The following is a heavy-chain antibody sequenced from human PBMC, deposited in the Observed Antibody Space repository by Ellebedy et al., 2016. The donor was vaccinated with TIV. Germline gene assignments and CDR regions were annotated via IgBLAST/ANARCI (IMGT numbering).Heavy chain of an antibody. CDR1: GGSVSSGSFF. D-gene: IGHD5-12*01. CDR2: IYHSGST. CDR3: ARGGYIKIDHFDS. Sequence: MPSETLSLTCTVSGGSVSSGSFFWSWIRQPPGKGLEWVAYIYHSGSTTYNPSLKSRVTISVDTSKNHFSLKLSSVTAADTAVYYCARGGYIKIDHFDSWGQGTLVTVSS. V-gene: IGHV4-61*03. J-gene: IGHJ4*02.